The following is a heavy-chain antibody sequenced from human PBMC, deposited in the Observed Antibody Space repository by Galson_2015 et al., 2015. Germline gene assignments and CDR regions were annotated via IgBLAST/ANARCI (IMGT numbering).Heavy chain of an antibody. CDR3: ARDRGHIAVAAYYYMDV. CDR2: ITPNSGGT. Sequence: SVKVSCKASGYTFTGYYMHWVRQAPGQGLEWMGWITPNSGGTNYAQKFQGWVTMTRDTSISTAYMELSRLRSDDTAVYYCARDRGHIAVAAYYYMDVWGKGTTVTVSS. D-gene: IGHD6-19*01. CDR1: GYTFTGYY. V-gene: IGHV1-2*04. J-gene: IGHJ6*03.